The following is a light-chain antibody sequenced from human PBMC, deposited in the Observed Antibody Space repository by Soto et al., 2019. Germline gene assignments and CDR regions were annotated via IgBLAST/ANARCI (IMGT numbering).Light chain of an antibody. CDR3: CSDAGSSTYV. CDR2: EVS. CDR1: NSDVGSYNF. J-gene: IGLJ1*01. V-gene: IGLV2-23*02. Sequence: QSVLTQPASVSGSPGQSITISCTRTNSDVGSYNFVSWYQQHPGKAPKVMIFEVSKRPSGVSDRFSGSKSGNTASLTISGLQAEDEADYYCCSDAGSSTYVFGTGTKVTLL.